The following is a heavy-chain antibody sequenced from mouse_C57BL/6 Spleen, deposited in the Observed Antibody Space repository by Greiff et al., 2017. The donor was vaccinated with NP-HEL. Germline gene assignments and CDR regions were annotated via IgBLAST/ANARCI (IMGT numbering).Heavy chain of an antibody. CDR3: ARWGYYYGSSYWYFDV. Sequence: QVQLQQSGAELVKPGASVKISCKASGYTFTDYYINWVKQRPGQGLEWIGKIGPGSGSTYYNEKFKGKATLTADKSSSTAYMQLSSLTSEDSAVYFCARWGYYYGSSYWYFDVWGTGTTVTVSS. V-gene: IGHV1-77*01. D-gene: IGHD1-1*01. CDR1: GYTFTDYY. J-gene: IGHJ1*03. CDR2: IGPGSGST.